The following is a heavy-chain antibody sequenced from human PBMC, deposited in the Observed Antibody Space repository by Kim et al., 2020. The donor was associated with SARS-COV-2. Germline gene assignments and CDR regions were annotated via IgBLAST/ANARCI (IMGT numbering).Heavy chain of an antibody. CDR2: ISSSSSYI. D-gene: IGHD3-3*01. CDR3: ARVLRLRFLEWPQNYYYYGMDV. J-gene: IGHJ6*02. V-gene: IGHV3-21*01. Sequence: GGSLRLSCAASGFTFSSYSMNWVRQAPGKGLEWVSSISSSSSYIYYADSVKGRFTISRDNAKNSLYLQMNSLRAEDTAVYYCARVLRLRFLEWPQNYYYYGMDVWGQGTTVTVSS. CDR1: GFTFSSYS.